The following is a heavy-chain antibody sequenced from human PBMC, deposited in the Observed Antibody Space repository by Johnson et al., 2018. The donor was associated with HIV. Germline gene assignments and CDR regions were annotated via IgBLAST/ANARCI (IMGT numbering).Heavy chain of an antibody. CDR1: GFTFSSYD. CDR2: IGTAGDT. J-gene: IGHJ3*02. V-gene: IGHV3-13*01. D-gene: IGHD5-12*01. CDR3: ARDHSGYDSVTAAVDI. Sequence: VQLVESGGGLVQPGGSLRLSCAASGFTFSSYDMHWVRQATGKGLEWVSAIGTAGDTYYPGSVKGRFTISRENAKNSLHLQMNSLRAEDTAVYYCARDHSGYDSVTAAVDIWGQGTMVTVSS.